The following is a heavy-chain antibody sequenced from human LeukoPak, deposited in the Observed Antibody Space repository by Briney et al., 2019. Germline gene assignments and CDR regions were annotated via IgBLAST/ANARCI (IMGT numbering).Heavy chain of an antibody. CDR3: ARQYYYGSGSFHYFDY. CDR2: IYPSGGTT. J-gene: IGHJ4*02. Sequence: GASVKVSCKASGYTFTTYCMHWVRQAPGQGLEWMGIIYPSGGTTVYAQKFQGRVTMTRDTSTSTVYMELSSLRSEDTAVYYCARQYYYGSGSFHYFDYWGQGTLVTVSS. CDR1: GYTFTTYC. D-gene: IGHD3-10*01. V-gene: IGHV1-46*01.